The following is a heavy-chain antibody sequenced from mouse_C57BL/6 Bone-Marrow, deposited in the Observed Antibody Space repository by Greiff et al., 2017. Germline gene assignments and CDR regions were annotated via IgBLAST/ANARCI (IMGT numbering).Heavy chain of an antibody. D-gene: IGHD1-1*01. CDR1: GYTFTNYW. V-gene: IGHV1-63*01. J-gene: IGHJ3*01. CDR2: IYPGGGYT. CDR3: ARWDTTVVAPFAY. Sequence: VQLQQSGAELVRPGTSVKMSCKASGYTFTNYWIGWAKQRPGHGLEWIGDIYPGGGYTNYNEKFKGKATLTADKSSSTAYMQFSSLTSEDSAIYYCARWDTTVVAPFAYWGQGTLVTVSA.